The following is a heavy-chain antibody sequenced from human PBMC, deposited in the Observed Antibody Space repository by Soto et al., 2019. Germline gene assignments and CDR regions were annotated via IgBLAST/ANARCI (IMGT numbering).Heavy chain of an antibody. Sequence: QVQLVQSGAEVKKPGASVKVSCKASGYTFTTYDISWVRQAPGQGLEWMGRISTYNGNTNYPQSLQGRLTMTTDTSTTTAYMELRSLRSDXXXVXXXARDPYHVLMVNAPNLYGMDVWGQGTTVTVSS. D-gene: IGHD2-8*01. CDR2: ISTYNGNT. CDR3: ARDPYHVLMVNAPNLYGMDV. V-gene: IGHV1-18*01. CDR1: GYTFTTYD. J-gene: IGHJ6*02.